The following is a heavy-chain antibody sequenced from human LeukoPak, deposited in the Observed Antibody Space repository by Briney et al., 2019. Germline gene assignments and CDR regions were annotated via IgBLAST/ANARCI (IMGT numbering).Heavy chain of an antibody. CDR1: GGSIDSYY. J-gene: IGHJ3*02. CDR3: VRHLSAGRPAFDI. Sequence: SETLSLTCTVSGGSIDSYYWSWIRQPPGKGLEWIGYIYYSGSTNYNPSLKSRVTISVDTSNNKFSLKLTSLTAADTAVYYCVRHLSAGRPAFDIWGQGTMVTVSS. V-gene: IGHV4-59*08. D-gene: IGHD2-15*01. CDR2: IYYSGST.